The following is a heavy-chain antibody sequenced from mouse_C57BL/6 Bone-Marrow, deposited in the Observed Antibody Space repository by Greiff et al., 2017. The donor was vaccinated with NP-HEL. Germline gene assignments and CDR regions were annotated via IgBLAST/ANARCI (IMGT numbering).Heavy chain of an antibody. D-gene: IGHD2-4*01. Sequence: VQLQQPGTELVKPGASVKLSCKASGYTFTSYWMHWVKQRPGQGLEWIGEIDPSDSYTNYNQKFKGKATLTVDTSSSTAYMQLSSLTSEDSAVYYCALPIYYDEAMDYWGQGTSVTVSS. V-gene: IGHV1-69*02. J-gene: IGHJ4*01. CDR1: GYTFTSYW. CDR3: ALPIYYDEAMDY. CDR2: IDPSDSYT.